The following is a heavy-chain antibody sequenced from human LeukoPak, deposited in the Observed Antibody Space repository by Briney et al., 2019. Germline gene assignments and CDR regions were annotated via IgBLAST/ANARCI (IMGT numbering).Heavy chain of an antibody. D-gene: IGHD1-14*01. J-gene: IGHJ4*02. CDR3: ARRNLFDY. Sequence: PGGSLRLSCAASGFTFSSYAMSWVRQAPGKGLECVANIKYDGSDKYYVDSVKGRFTISRDNAKNSVYLQMNSLRVEDTAVYYCARRNLFDYWGQGTVVTVSS. CDR1: GFTFSSYA. V-gene: IGHV3-7*01. CDR2: IKYDGSDK.